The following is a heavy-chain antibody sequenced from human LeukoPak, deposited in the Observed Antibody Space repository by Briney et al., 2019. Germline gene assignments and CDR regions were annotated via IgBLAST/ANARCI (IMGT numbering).Heavy chain of an antibody. V-gene: IGHV3-33*01. D-gene: IGHD2-2*01. CDR1: GFIFSHYG. Sequence: GGSLRLSCATSGFIFSHYGFHWVCQTPGRGLEWVSVVWPDGNKKYYADSVKGRFTVSKDNSENTVYLQMNSLTVEDTAMYYCVVVLVPAAVWHFDLWGRGTLVTVSS. CDR2: VWPDGNKK. J-gene: IGHJ2*01. CDR3: VVVLVPAAVWHFDL.